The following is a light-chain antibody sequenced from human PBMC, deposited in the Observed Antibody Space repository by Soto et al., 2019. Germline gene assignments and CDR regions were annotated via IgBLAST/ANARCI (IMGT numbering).Light chain of an antibody. V-gene: IGKV1-5*01. J-gene: IGKJ2*01. Sequence: DILMTQSPSTLSASIGDRVTITCRASQSISSWLAWYQQKPGKAPKLLIYDASSLESGVPSRFSGSGSGTAFTLTISSLQPDDFATYYCQQYNGYFGQGTKLEIK. CDR2: DAS. CDR1: QSISSW. CDR3: QQYNGY.